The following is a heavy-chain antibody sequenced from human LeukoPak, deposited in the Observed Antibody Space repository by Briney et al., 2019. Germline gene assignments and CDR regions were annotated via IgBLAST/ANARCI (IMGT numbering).Heavy chain of an antibody. CDR1: GYTFTGYC. V-gene: IGHV1-2*02. CDR3: ARVRFLRGFDP. D-gene: IGHD3-3*01. Sequence: ASVKVSCKASGYTFTGYCMHWVRQAPGQGLEWMGWINPNSGGTNYAQKFQGRVTMTRDTSISTPYMELSRLRSDDTAVYYCARVRFLRGFDPWGQGTLVTVSS. CDR2: INPNSGGT. J-gene: IGHJ5*02.